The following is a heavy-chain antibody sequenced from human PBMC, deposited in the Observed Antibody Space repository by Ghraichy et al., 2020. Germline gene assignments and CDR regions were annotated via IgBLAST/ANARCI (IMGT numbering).Heavy chain of an antibody. CDR3: AKTREWKFDS. CDR1: GFTFRNFA. CDR2: IGGSGDDR. V-gene: IGHV3-23*01. D-gene: IGHD3-3*01. J-gene: IGHJ3*02. Sequence: LSLTCAASGFTFRNFAMSWVRQAPGKGLEWVSAIGGSGDDRYYADSVKGRFTVSRDNSMNTLYLQMNSLRAEDMALYYCAKTREWKFDSWGQGTLVTVSS.